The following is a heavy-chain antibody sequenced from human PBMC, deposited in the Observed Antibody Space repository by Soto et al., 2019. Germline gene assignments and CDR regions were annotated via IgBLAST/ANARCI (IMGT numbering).Heavy chain of an antibody. J-gene: IGHJ6*02. V-gene: IGHV3-30*18. CDR1: GFTFSSYG. CDR3: AKDSAIAVAGTPINYYYYYGMDV. Sequence: GGSLRLSCAASGFTFSSYGMHWVRQAPGKGLEWVAVISYDGSNKYYADSVKGRFTISRDNSKNTLYLQMNSLRAEDTAVYYCAKDSAIAVAGTPINYYYYYGMDVWGQGTTVTVSS. CDR2: ISYDGSNK. D-gene: IGHD6-19*01.